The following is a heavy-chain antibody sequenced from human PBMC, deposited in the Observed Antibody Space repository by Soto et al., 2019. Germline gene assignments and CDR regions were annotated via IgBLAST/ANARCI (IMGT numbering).Heavy chain of an antibody. J-gene: IGHJ6*02. V-gene: IGHV1-69*06. D-gene: IGHD3-3*01. CDR3: ARDENDFWSGYYSGGYYYGMDV. Sequence: SVKVFCKASGGTFSSYAISWVRQAPGQGLEWMGGIIPIFGTANYAQKFQGRVTITADKSTSTAYMELSSLRSEDTAVYYCARDENDFWSGYYSGGYYYGMDVWGQGTTVTVSS. CDR2: IIPIFGTA. CDR1: GGTFSSYA.